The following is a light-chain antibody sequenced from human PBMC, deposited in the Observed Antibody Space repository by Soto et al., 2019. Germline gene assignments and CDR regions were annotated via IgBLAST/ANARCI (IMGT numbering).Light chain of an antibody. J-gene: IGLJ2*01. Sequence: QSVLTQPPSASGTPGQSITISCSGSTANIGSNTVYWYQHLPGTAPELLIYSNDHRPSGVPDRFSGSKSGTSASLAISGLQSGDEADYYCAAWDDSLSGVVFGGGTKLTVL. CDR2: SND. CDR3: AAWDDSLSGVV. V-gene: IGLV1-44*01. CDR1: TANIGSNT.